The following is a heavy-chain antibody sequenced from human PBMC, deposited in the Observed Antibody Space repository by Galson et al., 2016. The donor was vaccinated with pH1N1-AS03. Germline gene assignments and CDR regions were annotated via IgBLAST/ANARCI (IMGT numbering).Heavy chain of an antibody. CDR3: ARTHHGDYAYYGMDG. D-gene: IGHD4-17*01. CDR1: GFTFSSSH. CDR2: ISSSSSTI. Sequence: SLRLSCAASGFTFSSSHMNWVRQAPGKGLEWVSYISSSSSTIYYVDSVKGRFTISRDNTKSSLYLQMHSLRAEDTAVYYCARTHHGDYAYYGMDGWGQGTTVTVSS. J-gene: IGHJ6*02. V-gene: IGHV3-48*01.